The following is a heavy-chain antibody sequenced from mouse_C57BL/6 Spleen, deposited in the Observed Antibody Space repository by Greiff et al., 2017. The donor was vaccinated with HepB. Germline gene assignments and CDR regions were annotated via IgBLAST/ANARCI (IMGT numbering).Heavy chain of an antibody. Sequence: QVQLQQPGAELVRPGSSVKLSCKASGYTFTSYWMDWVKQRPGQGLEWIGNIYPSDSETHYNQKFKDKATLTVDKSSSTAYMQLSSLTSEDSAVYYCARSANWDPDYWGQGTTLTVSS. CDR3: ARSANWDPDY. CDR1: GYTFTSYW. D-gene: IGHD4-1*01. CDR2: IYPSDSET. J-gene: IGHJ2*01. V-gene: IGHV1-61*01.